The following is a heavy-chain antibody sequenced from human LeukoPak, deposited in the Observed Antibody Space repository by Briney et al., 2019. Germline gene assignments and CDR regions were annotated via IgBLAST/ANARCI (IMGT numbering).Heavy chain of an antibody. CDR3: ARGGTGRRGMDV. CDR1: GYTFTSYY. D-gene: IGHD1-1*01. Sequence: ASVTVSCTASGYTFTSYYMHWVRQAPGQGLEWMGIINPSGASTSYAQKFQGRVTMTRNTSISTAYMELSSLRSEDTAVYYCARGGTGRRGMDVWGQGTTVTVSS. J-gene: IGHJ6*02. CDR2: INPSGAST. V-gene: IGHV1-46*01.